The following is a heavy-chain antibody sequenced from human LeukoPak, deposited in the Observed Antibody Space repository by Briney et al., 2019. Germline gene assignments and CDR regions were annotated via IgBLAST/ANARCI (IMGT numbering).Heavy chain of an antibody. Sequence: GGSLRLSCAASGFTFSSYAMSWVRQAPGKGLEWVSAISGSGGSTYYADSVKGRFTISRDNAKNSLYLQMNSLRAEDTAVYYCASDASSGWYGGVFDYWGQGTLVTVSS. J-gene: IGHJ4*02. CDR1: GFTFSSYA. CDR3: ASDASSGWYGGVFDY. D-gene: IGHD6-19*01. CDR2: ISGSGGST. V-gene: IGHV3-23*01.